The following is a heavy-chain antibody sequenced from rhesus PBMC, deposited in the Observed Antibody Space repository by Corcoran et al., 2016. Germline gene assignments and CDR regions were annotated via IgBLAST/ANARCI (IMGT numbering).Heavy chain of an antibody. CDR2: IYGGGGRH. J-gene: IGHJ5-1*01. V-gene: IGHV4S14*01. CDR3: ARGQSRHRFDV. Sequence: QVQLQESGPGLVKPSETLSLTCAVSGYSISSGYYWNWIRQPPGKGLVWIGSIYGGGGRHCLHPPLKIRGTLSGDTSKNQFSLKLGAVTAADTAVYYCARGQSRHRFDVWGPGVLVTVSS. CDR1: GYSISSGYY.